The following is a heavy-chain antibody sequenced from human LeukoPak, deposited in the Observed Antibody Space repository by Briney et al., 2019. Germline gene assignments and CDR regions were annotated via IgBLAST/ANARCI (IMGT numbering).Heavy chain of an antibody. D-gene: IGHD2-2*01. J-gene: IGHJ4*02. V-gene: IGHV1-18*01. CDR2: ISAYNGNT. Sequence: GASVKVSCEASGYTFTNYGISWVRQAPGQGLEWMGWISAYNGNTNYAQKLQGRVTMTTDTSTSTAYMELRSLTSDDPAVYYCARVGAYCTSTSCLDYWGQGTLVTVSS. CDR3: ARVGAYCTSTSCLDY. CDR1: GYTFTNYG.